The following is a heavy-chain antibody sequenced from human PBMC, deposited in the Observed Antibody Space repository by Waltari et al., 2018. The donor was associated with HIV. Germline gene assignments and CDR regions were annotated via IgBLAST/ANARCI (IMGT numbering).Heavy chain of an antibody. CDR2: IKSNTDGGTT. D-gene: IGHD3-16*01. V-gene: IGHV3-15*01. CDR1: GFPFSDAW. J-gene: IGHJ4*02. Sequence: EVLLLESGGGLGKPVGSLRLSCAASGFPFSDAWMSWFRPAPGKGLDWVGRIKSNTDGGTTDYAAPVKGRFTISRDDSKTTLYLEMNSLKTEDTAVYYCTTVGGGTRDYWGQGTLITVSS. CDR3: TTVGGGTRDY.